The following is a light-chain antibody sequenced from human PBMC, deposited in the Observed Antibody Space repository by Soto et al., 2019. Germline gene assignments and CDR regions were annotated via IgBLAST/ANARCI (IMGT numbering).Light chain of an antibody. Sequence: QAVVTQEPSLTVSPGGTVTLTCGSSTGAVTGGHYTYWFQQKPDQAPMTLIYXTSXXXXXTPXRXSGSLLGGKAALTLSGAQPEDEADYYCLLSFSGARVFGGGTKLTVL. J-gene: IGLJ3*02. V-gene: IGLV7-46*01. CDR1: TGAVTGGHY. CDR3: LLSFSGARV. CDR2: XTS.